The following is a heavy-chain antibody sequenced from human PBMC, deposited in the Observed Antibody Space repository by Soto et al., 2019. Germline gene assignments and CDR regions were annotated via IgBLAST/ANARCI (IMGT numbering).Heavy chain of an antibody. CDR1: GGSISSNNYY. V-gene: IGHV4-39*01. D-gene: IGHD1-1*01. CDR2: MSYSRST. CDR3: ASHLRPTNWEGGYFDY. Sequence: PSETLSLTCFVSGGSISSNNYYWGWIRQPPGKGLEWIGSMSYSRSTYYNPSLKSRVTISVDTSKNQFSLKLTSVTAADTAVYYCASHLRPTNWEGGYFDYWGQGPLVTVSS. J-gene: IGHJ4*02.